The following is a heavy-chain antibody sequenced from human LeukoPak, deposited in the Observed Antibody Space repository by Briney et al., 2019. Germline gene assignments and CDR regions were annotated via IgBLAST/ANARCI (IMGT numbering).Heavy chain of an antibody. V-gene: IGHV1-69*04. CDR1: GGTFSSYA. CDR2: IIPILGIA. J-gene: IGHJ5*02. CDR3: ARISYYYDSSGYP. Sequence: GSSVKVSCKASGGTFSSYAISWVRQAPGQGLEWMGRIIPILGIANYAQKFQGRVTITADESTSTAYMELSSLRSEDTAVYYCARISYYYDSSGYPWGQGTLVTVSS. D-gene: IGHD3-22*01.